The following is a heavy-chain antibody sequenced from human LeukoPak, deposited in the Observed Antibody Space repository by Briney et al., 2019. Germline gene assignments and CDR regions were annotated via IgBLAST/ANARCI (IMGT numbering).Heavy chain of an antibody. CDR3: ARDVRRDDPYYFDY. D-gene: IGHD3-10*02. V-gene: IGHV1-2*02. CDR1: GYPFTGYY. J-gene: IGHJ4*02. CDR2: INPNSGGT. Sequence: GASVKVSCKASGYPFTGYYMHWVRQAPGQGLEWMGWINPNSGGTNYAQKFQGRVTMTRDTSISTAYMELSRLRSDDTAVYYCARDVRRDDPYYFDYWGQGTLVTVSS.